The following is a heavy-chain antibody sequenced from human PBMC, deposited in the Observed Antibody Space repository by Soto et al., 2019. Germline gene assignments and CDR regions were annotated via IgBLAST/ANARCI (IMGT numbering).Heavy chain of an antibody. Sequence: QVQLMQSGAEVKNPGSSVKVSCTASGDTFSNYAMSWVRQAPGQGLEWMGGIMSIFGTPNYAQKFQGRVTITADESTSTAYMELSSLRSEDPAMYYCATTMGPGISVAGDYQYYYGVDVWGQGTTVTVSS. V-gene: IGHV1-69*01. CDR1: GDTFSNYA. D-gene: IGHD6-19*01. J-gene: IGHJ6*02. CDR2: IMSIFGTP. CDR3: ATTMGPGISVAGDYQYYYGVDV.